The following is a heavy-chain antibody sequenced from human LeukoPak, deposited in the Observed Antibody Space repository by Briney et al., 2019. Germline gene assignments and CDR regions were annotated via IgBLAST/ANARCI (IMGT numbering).Heavy chain of an antibody. Sequence: TTSETLSLTCTVSGGSISSYYWSWFRKPPGKGLEWIGYIYYSGSTNYNPSLKSRVTISVDTSKNQFSLKLSSVTAADTAVYYCARGKTMVVVPAVPVWYMDVWGKGTTVTVSS. CDR1: GGSISSYY. J-gene: IGHJ6*03. D-gene: IGHD2-2*01. CDR2: IYYSGST. CDR3: ARGKTMVVVPAVPVWYMDV. V-gene: IGHV4-59*01.